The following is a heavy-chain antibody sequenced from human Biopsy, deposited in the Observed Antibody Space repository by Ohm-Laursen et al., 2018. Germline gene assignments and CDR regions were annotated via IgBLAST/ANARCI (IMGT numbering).Heavy chain of an antibody. Sequence: GSLRLSCTASGFTFSQYWMTWVRQSPGKGLEWVANINKDGSVTNYLDSVKGRFAVSRDNAKNSAYLQMNSLRTEDTAIYYCARDSGGGDSINDWYDALDLWGRGTTVTVSS. J-gene: IGHJ3*01. CDR2: INKDGSVT. CDR1: GFTFSQYW. CDR3: ARDSGGGDSINDWYDALDL. V-gene: IGHV3-7*01. D-gene: IGHD3-22*01.